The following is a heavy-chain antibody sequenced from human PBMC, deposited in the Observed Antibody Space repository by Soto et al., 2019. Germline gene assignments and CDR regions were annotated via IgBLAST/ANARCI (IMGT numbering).Heavy chain of an antibody. D-gene: IGHD5-12*01. J-gene: IGHJ6*02. Sequence: GESVKIPCKVSGYPFTHFWIGWVRQMPGKGLEWMAIIYPDESDTRYSPSFQGQVTISADNSISTAYLQWSSLKASDTAMYYCVRMGFSGGGYLSYYYYGMDIWGQGTTVTVSS. CDR1: GYPFTHFW. V-gene: IGHV5-51*01. CDR2: IYPDESDT. CDR3: VRMGFSGGGYLSYYYYGMDI.